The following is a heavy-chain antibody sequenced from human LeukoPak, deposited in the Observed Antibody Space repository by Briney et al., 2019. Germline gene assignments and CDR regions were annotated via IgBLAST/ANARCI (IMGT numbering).Heavy chain of an antibody. D-gene: IGHD3-10*01. CDR2: IYYSGST. J-gene: IGHJ4*02. Sequence: PSETLSLTCTVSGGSISSGDYYWSWIRQPPGKGLEWIGYIYYSGSTYYNPSLKSRVTISVDTSKNQFSLKLSSVTAADTAVYYCARERVYVWFGELYYWGQGTLVTVSS. V-gene: IGHV4-30-4*01. CDR1: GGSISSGDYY. CDR3: ARERVYVWFGELYY.